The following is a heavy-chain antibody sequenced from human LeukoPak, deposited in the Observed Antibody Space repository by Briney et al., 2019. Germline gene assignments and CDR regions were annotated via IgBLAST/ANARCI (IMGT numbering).Heavy chain of an antibody. V-gene: IGHV1-69*13. Sequence: ASVKVSCKASGGTFSSYAISWVRQAPGQGLEWMGGIIPIFGTANYAQKFQGRVTITADESTNTVYMELSSLRSDDTAVYYCARPYKRQLVHNYYYAMDVWGQGTTVTVSS. CDR2: IIPIFGTA. CDR1: GGTFSSYA. D-gene: IGHD1-1*01. CDR3: ARPYKRQLVHNYYYAMDV. J-gene: IGHJ6*02.